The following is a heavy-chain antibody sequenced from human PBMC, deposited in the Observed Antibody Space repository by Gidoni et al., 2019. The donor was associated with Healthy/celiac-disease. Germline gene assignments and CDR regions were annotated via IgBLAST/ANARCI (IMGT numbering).Heavy chain of an antibody. J-gene: IGHJ4*02. V-gene: IGHV3-30*18. CDR2: ISYDGSNK. Sequence: QVQLVESGGGVVQPGRSLRLSCAASGFTFSSYGMHWVRQAPGKGLEWVAVISYDGSNKYYADSVKGRFTISRDNSKNTLYLQMNSLRAEDTAVYYCAKGLYFDWLLLFDYWGQGTLVTVSS. CDR1: GFTFSSYG. D-gene: IGHD3-9*01. CDR3: AKGLYFDWLLLFDY.